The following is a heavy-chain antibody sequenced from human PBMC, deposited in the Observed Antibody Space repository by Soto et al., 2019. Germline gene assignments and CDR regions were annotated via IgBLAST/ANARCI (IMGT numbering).Heavy chain of an antibody. CDR2: IYHSGGT. V-gene: IGHV4-4*02. CDR1: GASISSRNW. CDR3: AGTSYYGSGSYQLDY. Sequence: QVQLQESGPGLVKPSGTLSLTCAVSGASISSRNWWSWVRQPPGKGLEWIGEIYHSGGTNYNPSLKSRATMSVDKSNNQFSLNLSSVTAADTAVYYCAGTSYYGSGSYQLDYWGQGTLVTVSS. J-gene: IGHJ4*02. D-gene: IGHD3-10*01.